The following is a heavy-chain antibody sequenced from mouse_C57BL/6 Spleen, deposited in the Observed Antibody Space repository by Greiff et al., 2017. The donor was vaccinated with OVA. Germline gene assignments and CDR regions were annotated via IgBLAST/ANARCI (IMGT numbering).Heavy chain of an antibody. D-gene: IGHD3-2*02. Sequence: EVKVVESGGGLVKPGGSLKLSCAASGFTFSDYGMHWVRQAPEKGLEWVAYISRGSSTIYYADTVKGRFTISRDNAKNTLFLQMTSLRSEDTAMYYCAKDSSGYVSAMDYWGQGTSVTVSS. CDR1: GFTFSDYG. J-gene: IGHJ4*01. CDR3: AKDSSGYVSAMDY. CDR2: ISRGSSTI. V-gene: IGHV5-17*01.